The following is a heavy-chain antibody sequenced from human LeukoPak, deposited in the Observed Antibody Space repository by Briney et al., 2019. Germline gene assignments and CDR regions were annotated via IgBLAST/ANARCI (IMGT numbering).Heavy chain of an antibody. CDR2: IYSGGDT. D-gene: IGHD3-3*01. CDR3: ARDRYSTIFGG. Sequence: GGFLRLSCAASGFTVSSDYMSWVRQAPGKGLEWVSIIYSGGDTYYADSVKGRFTISRDNSKNTLYLQMNSLRAEDTAVYYCARDRYSTIFGGWGQGTLVTVSS. V-gene: IGHV3-66*02. CDR1: GFTVSSDY. J-gene: IGHJ4*02.